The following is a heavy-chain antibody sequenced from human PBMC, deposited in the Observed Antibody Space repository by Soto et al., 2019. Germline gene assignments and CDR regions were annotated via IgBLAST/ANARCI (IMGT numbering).Heavy chain of an antibody. CDR3: ARGRGDTAMAWYY. V-gene: IGHV4-59*01. CDR1: GGSISSYY. Sequence: QVQLQESGPGLVKPSETLSLTCTVSGGSISSYYWSWIRQSPGKGLEWIGYIYYSGSTKSKPSLQSRVTISVDTSKNQFSRKLSSVTAADTAVYYCARGRGDTAMAWYYWGQGTLVTVSS. D-gene: IGHD5-18*01. J-gene: IGHJ4*02. CDR2: IYYSGST.